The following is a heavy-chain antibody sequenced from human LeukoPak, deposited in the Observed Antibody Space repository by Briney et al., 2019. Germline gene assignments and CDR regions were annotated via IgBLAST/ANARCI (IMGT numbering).Heavy chain of an antibody. Sequence: SETLSLTCTVSGGSVSSYYWSWIRQPPGKGLEWVGYIYYSGSTNYSPSLKSRATISVDTSKNQFSLNLSSVTPADTAVYYCAGYSSTFYFYYGMTSGAKGPRSPSP. CDR2: IYYSGST. V-gene: IGHV4-59*02. CDR1: GGSVSSYY. D-gene: IGHD2-2*01. J-gene: IGHJ6*02. CDR3: AGYSSTFYFYYGMTS.